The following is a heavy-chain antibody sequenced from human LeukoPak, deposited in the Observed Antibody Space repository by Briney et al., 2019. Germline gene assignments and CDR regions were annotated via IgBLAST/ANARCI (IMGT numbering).Heavy chain of an antibody. CDR1: GYTFTGYY. J-gene: IGHJ4*02. D-gene: IGHD4-17*01. CDR2: INPNSGGT. CDR3: ARDNGDYWFDY. Sequence: ASVKVSCKASGYTFTGYYMHWVRQAPGQGLEWMGWINPNSGGTNYAQKFRGRVTTTRDTSISTAYMELTRLRSDDTAVYYCARDNGDYWFDYWGQGTLVSVSS. V-gene: IGHV1-2*02.